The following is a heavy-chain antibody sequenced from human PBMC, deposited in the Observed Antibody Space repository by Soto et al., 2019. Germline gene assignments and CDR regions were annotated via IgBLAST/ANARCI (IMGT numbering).Heavy chain of an antibody. J-gene: IGHJ5*02. Sequence: XGPTLVNPTQTLTLTCTFSGFSLGTSVVGVGWIRQPPGKALEWLALIYWDDDKRYSPSLKSRLTITKDTSKNQVVLTMTNMDPVDTATYYCAHRLQKNWFDPWGQGTLVTVSS. CDR3: AHRLQKNWFDP. CDR2: IYWDDDK. CDR1: GFSLGTSVVG. V-gene: IGHV2-5*02.